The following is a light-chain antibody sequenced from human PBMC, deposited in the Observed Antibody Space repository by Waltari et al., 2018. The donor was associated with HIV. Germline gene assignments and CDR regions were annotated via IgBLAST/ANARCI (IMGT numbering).Light chain of an antibody. Sequence: DTQMTQSTSSVSASVGDRVTLTCRASRSIGNWLAWYQQKPGNAPKLLLYAAATLQSGVPSRFSGSGSGTDFTLTISSLQPEDFATYYCQQVDSYPRSFGGGTKVEIK. V-gene: IGKV1-12*01. CDR3: QQVDSYPRS. CDR1: RSIGNW. J-gene: IGKJ4*01. CDR2: AAA.